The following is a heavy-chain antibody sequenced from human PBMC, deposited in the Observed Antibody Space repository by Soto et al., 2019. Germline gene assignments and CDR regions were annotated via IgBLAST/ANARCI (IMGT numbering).Heavy chain of an antibody. CDR1: GGFVSSGSYY. J-gene: IGHJ3*02. CDR3: ARVLSGSYFGGPYDAFDI. CDR2: IYYSGST. D-gene: IGHD1-26*01. V-gene: IGHV4-61*01. Sequence: ASETLSLTCTVSGGFVSSGSYYWSWIRQPPGKGLEWIGYIYYSGSTNYNPSLKSRVTISVDTSKNQFSLKLSSVTAADTAVYYCARVLSGSYFGGPYDAFDIWGQGTMVTVSS.